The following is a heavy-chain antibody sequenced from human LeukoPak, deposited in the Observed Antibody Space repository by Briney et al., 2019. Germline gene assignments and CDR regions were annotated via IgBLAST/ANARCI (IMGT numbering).Heavy chain of an antibody. CDR3: AKGTPGYYFDY. J-gene: IGHJ4*02. CDR2: ISGSGGST. Sequence: GGSLRLSCAASGVTFSSYAMSWVRQAPGKGLEWVSGISGSGGSTYYADSVKGRFTTSRDNSKNTLYLQMNSLRAEDTAVYYCAKGTPGYYFDYWGQGTLVTVSS. V-gene: IGHV3-23*01. CDR1: GVTFSSYA. D-gene: IGHD1-1*01.